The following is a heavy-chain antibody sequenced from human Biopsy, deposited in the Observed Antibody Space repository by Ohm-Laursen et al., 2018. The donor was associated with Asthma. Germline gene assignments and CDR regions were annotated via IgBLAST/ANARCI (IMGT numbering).Heavy chain of an antibody. Sequence: SVKVSCKSLGGTFNTYVIGWVRQAPGQGLEWMGGINSVFGTTTYPQKFQDRVTFTADDSTSTVYMELSSLRSEDAAVYYCARKAGACISRSCYSMDFWGQGTLVTVSS. D-gene: IGHD2-15*01. CDR1: GGTFNTYV. J-gene: IGHJ4*02. V-gene: IGHV1-69*13. CDR3: ARKAGACISRSCYSMDF. CDR2: INSVFGTT.